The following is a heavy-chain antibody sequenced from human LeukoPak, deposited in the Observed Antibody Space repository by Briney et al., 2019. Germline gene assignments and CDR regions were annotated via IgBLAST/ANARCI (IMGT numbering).Heavy chain of an antibody. V-gene: IGHV1-2*06. Sequence: ASVKVSRKASGYTFTGYYMHWVRQAPGQGLEWMGRINPNSGGTNYAQKFQGRVTMNTDTSTSTAYMELRSLRSDDTAVYYCARNFPTYSSSSGVDYWGQGTLVTVSS. CDR1: GYTFTGYY. J-gene: IGHJ4*02. CDR2: INPNSGGT. D-gene: IGHD6-6*01. CDR3: ARNFPTYSSSSGVDY.